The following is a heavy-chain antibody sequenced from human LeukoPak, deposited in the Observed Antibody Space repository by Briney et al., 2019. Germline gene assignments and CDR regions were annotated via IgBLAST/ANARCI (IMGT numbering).Heavy chain of an antibody. CDR3: ARGHKLLAIDY. J-gene: IGHJ4*02. V-gene: IGHV3-30-3*01. Sequence: GGSLRLSCAASGFTFSSYAMHWVRQAPGKGLEWVAVISYDGSNKYYADSVKGRFTISRDNSKNTLYLQMNSLRAEDTAVYYCARGHKLLAIDYWGQGALVTVSS. D-gene: IGHD3-10*01. CDR2: ISYDGSNK. CDR1: GFTFSSYA.